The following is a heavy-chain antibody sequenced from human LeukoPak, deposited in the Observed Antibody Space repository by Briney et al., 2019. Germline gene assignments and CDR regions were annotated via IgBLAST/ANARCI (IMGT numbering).Heavy chain of an antibody. V-gene: IGHV3-11*01. D-gene: IGHD2-15*01. Sequence: GGSLRLSCAASGFTFSDYNMRWIRQAPGKRVECVSSISRSGSTKYHADSVKGRFTISRDNAKNSLFLQMNSLRAEDTAVYYCARVLRYCSGGNCYSGGLGYMDVWGKGTTVTISS. CDR2: ISRSGSTK. CDR1: GFTFSDYN. CDR3: ARVLRYCSGGNCYSGGLGYMDV. J-gene: IGHJ6*03.